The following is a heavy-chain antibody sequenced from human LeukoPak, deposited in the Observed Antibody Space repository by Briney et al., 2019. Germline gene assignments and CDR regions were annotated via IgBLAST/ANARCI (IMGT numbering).Heavy chain of an antibody. V-gene: IGHV1-46*03. D-gene: IGHD3-10*01. CDR3: ARHYYGSGSYYKSWFDP. J-gene: IGHJ5*02. CDR1: GYTFTSYY. CDR2: INPSGGST. Sequence: GASVKVSCKASGYTFTSYYMHGVRQAPGQGLEWMGIINPSGGSTSYAQKFQGRVTMTRDTSTSTVYMELSSLRSEDTAVYYCARHYYGSGSYYKSWFDPWGQGTMVTVSS.